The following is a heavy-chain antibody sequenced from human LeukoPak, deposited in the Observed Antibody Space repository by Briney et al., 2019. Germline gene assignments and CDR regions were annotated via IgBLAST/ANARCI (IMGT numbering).Heavy chain of an antibody. CDR2: ISGSGGST. CDR3: AKDHGSGSPGYYYYGMDV. CDR1: GFTFSSYA. D-gene: IGHD3-10*01. J-gene: IGHJ6*04. V-gene: IGHV3-23*01. Sequence: PGGSLRLSCAASGFTFSSYAMSWVRQAPGKGLEWVSAISGSGGSTYYADSVKGRFTISRDNSKNTPYLQMNSLRAEDTAVYYCAKDHGSGSPGYYYYGMDVWGKGTTVTVSS.